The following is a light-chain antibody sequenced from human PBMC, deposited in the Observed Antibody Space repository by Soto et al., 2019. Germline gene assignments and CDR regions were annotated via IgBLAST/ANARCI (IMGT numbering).Light chain of an antibody. CDR1: QSVSSN. Sequence: EIVMTQSPATLSVSPGERATLSCRASQSVSSNLAWYQQKPGQAPRLLISGASTRATGIPARFSGSGSGTEFPPTISSLQSEDFAVYYCQQYNDWAPLTFGGGTKVEIK. CDR3: QQYNDWAPLT. CDR2: GAS. V-gene: IGKV3D-15*01. J-gene: IGKJ4*01.